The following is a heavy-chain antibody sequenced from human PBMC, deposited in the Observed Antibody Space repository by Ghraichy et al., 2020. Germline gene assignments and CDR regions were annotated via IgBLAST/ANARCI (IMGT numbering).Heavy chain of an antibody. Sequence: GESLNISCAASGFTFSSYDMHWVRQATGKGLEWVSAIGTAGDTYYPGSVKGRFTISRENAKNSLYLQMNSLRAGDTAVYYCARDRDDAFDIWGQGTMVTVSS. J-gene: IGHJ3*02. CDR3: ARDRDDAFDI. CDR2: IGTAGDT. V-gene: IGHV3-13*04. CDR1: GFTFSSYD.